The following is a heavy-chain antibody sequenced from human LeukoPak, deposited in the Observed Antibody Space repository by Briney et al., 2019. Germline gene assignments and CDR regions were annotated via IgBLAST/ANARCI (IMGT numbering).Heavy chain of an antibody. D-gene: IGHD5-12*01. J-gene: IGHJ4*02. CDR1: GYTFTGYY. CDR3: ARGVVATPREYYFDY. CDR2: INPNSGGT. Sequence: ASVKVSCKASGYTFTGYYMHWVRQAPGQGLEWMGWINPNSGGTNYAQKFQGWVTMTRDTSISTAYMELSRLRSDDTAVYYCARGVVATPREYYFDYWGQGTLVTVYS. V-gene: IGHV1-2*04.